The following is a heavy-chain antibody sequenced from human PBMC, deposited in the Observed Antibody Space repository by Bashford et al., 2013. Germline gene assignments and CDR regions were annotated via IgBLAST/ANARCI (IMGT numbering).Heavy chain of an antibody. CDR3: AKDSGYGDYVYYGMDV. CDR1: GFTFDDYA. Sequence: GGPVRLSCAASGFTFDDYAMHWVRQAPGKGLEWVSGVSWNSGSIGYADSVKGRFTISRDNAKNSLYLQMNSLRAEDTALYYCAKDSGYGDYVYYGMDVWGQGTTVTVSS. CDR2: VSWNSGSI. V-gene: IGHV3-9*01. J-gene: IGHJ6*02. D-gene: IGHD4/OR15-4a*01.